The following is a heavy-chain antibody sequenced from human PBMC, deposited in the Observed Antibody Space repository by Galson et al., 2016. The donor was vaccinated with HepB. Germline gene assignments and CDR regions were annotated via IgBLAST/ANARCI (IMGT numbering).Heavy chain of an antibody. CDR2: ISYDGSNK. CDR3: ASQKRKHGSGWYFAFDI. D-gene: IGHD6-19*01. CDR1: GFTFSTHS. V-gene: IGHV3-30*03. Sequence: SLRLSCAASGFTFSTHSMNWIRQAPGKGLEWVAVISYDGSNKYYADSVKGRFTISRDNSKNTLYLQMNRVRSEDTAVYYCASQKRKHGSGWYFAFDIWGRGTMVTVSS. J-gene: IGHJ3*02.